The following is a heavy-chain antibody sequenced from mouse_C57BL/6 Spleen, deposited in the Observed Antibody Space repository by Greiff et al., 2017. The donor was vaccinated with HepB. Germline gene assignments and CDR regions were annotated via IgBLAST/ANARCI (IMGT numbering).Heavy chain of an antibody. CDR1: GYTFTSYW. V-gene: IGHV1-69*01. Sequence: QVHVKQPGAELVMPGASVKLSCKASGYTFTSYWMHWVKQRPGQGLEWIGEIDPSDSYTNYNQKFKGKSTLTVDKSSSTAYMQLSSLTSEDSAVYYCARREGQLRPFFAYWGQGTLVTVSA. D-gene: IGHD3-2*02. CDR3: ARREGQLRPFFAY. J-gene: IGHJ3*01. CDR2: IDPSDSYT.